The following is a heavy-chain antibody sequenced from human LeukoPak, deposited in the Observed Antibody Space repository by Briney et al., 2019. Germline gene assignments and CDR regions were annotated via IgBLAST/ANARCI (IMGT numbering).Heavy chain of an antibody. V-gene: IGHV4-59*01. CDR2: IYYSGST. J-gene: IGHJ4*02. CDR3: ARGRDGGNYTPLDY. Sequence: PSETLSLTCTVSGGSTSSYYWSWIRQPPGKRLEWIGYIYYSGSTNYNPSLKSRVTMAVDTSKKQFSLKLSSVTAADTAVYYCARGRDGGNYTPLDYWGQGTLVTVSS. CDR1: GGSTSSYY. D-gene: IGHD4-23*01.